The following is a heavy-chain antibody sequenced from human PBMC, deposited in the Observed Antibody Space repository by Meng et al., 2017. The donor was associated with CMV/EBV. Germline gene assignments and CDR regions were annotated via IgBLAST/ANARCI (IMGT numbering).Heavy chain of an antibody. J-gene: IGHJ4*02. CDR1: GGTFSSYA. D-gene: IGHD5-24*01. V-gene: IGHV1-69*10. Sequence: SVKVSCKASGGTFSSYAISWVRQAPGQGLEWMGGIIPILGIANYAQKFQGRVTITTDESTSTAYMELSSLRSEDTAVYCCASSGGDGYSLDYWGQGTLVTVSS. CDR3: ASSGGDGYSLDY. CDR2: IIPILGIA.